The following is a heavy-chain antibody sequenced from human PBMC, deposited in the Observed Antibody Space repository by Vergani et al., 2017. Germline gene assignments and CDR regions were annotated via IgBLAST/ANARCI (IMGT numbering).Heavy chain of an antibody. V-gene: IGHV3-9*01. Sequence: EVQLVESGGVVVQPGGSLRLSCAASGFTFDDYAMHWVRQAPGKGLEWVSGISWNSGSIGYADSVKGRFTISRDNAKNSLYLKMNSLRAEDTALYYCARDRVYDFWSGYYTTYYGMDVWGQGTTVTVSS. D-gene: IGHD3-3*01. CDR3: ARDRVYDFWSGYYTTYYGMDV. J-gene: IGHJ6*02. CDR1: GFTFDDYA. CDR2: ISWNSGSI.